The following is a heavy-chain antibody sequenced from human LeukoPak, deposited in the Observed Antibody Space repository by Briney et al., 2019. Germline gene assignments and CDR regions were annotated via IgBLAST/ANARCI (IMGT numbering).Heavy chain of an antibody. J-gene: IGHJ5*02. V-gene: IGHV4-39*07. CDR3: ARGPSSGDYDPPYKNWFDP. D-gene: IGHD4-17*01. CDR1: GGSISSSSYY. Sequence: SETLSLTCTVSGGSISSSSYYWGWIRQPPGKGLEWIGEINHSGSTNYNPSLKSRVTISVDTSKNQFSLKLSSVTAADTALYYCARGPSSGDYDPPYKNWFDPWGQGTLVTVSS. CDR2: INHSGST.